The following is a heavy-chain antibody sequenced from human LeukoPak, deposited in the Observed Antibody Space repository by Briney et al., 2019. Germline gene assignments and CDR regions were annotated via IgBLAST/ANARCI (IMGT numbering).Heavy chain of an antibody. V-gene: IGHV3-23*01. J-gene: IGHJ3*02. Sequence: PGGSLRLSCAASGFTFSSYAMSWVRQAPGKGLEWVSAISGSGGSTYYADSVKGRFTISRDNSKNTLYLQMNSLRAEDTAVYDCAKGHYDSSGYYYERDAFDIWGQGTMVTVSS. CDR2: ISGSGGST. D-gene: IGHD3-22*01. CDR1: GFTFSSYA. CDR3: AKGHYDSSGYYYERDAFDI.